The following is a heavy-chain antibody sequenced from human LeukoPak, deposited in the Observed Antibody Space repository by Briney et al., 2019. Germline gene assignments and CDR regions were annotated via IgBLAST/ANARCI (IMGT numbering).Heavy chain of an antibody. Sequence: GESLKISCKGSGYSFTGYWIGWVRQMPGKGLEWMGIIYPGDSDTRYRPSFQGQVTISADKSISTAYLQWSSLKASDTAMYYCATGGYCSSNSCYHFFDYWGQGTLVTVSS. V-gene: IGHV5-51*01. CDR2: IYPGDSDT. D-gene: IGHD2-2*01. CDR1: GYSFTGYW. J-gene: IGHJ4*02. CDR3: ATGGYCSSNSCYHFFDY.